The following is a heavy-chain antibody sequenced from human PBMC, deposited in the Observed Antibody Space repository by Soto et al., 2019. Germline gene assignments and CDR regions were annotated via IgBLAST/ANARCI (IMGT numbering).Heavy chain of an antibody. D-gene: IGHD6-25*01. CDR3: AGIRDSRVDY. V-gene: IGHV1-69*02. Sequence: QVQLVQSGAEVKKPGSSVKVSCKASGGTFSSYTISWVRQAPGQGLEWMGRIIPILGIANYAQKFQGRVTITADKSTSTAYMELSSLRSEDTAVYYCAGIRDSRVDYWGQGTLVTVSS. CDR2: IIPILGIA. CDR1: GGTFSSYT. J-gene: IGHJ4*02.